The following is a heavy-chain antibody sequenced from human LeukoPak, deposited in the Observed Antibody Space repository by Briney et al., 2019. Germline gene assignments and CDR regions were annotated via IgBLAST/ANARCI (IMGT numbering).Heavy chain of an antibody. J-gene: IGHJ4*02. CDR1: GYTFTSYG. CDR3: ARVGRGSGYHLFDY. Sequence: ASVKVSSKASGYTFTSYGISWVRQAPGQGLEWMGWISAYNGNTNYAQKLQGRVTMTTDTSTSTAYMELRSLRSDDTAVYYCARVGRGSGYHLFDYWGQGTLVTVSS. D-gene: IGHD3-22*01. V-gene: IGHV1-18*01. CDR2: ISAYNGNT.